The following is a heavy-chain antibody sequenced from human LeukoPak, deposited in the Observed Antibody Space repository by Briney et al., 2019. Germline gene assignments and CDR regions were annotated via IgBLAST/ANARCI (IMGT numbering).Heavy chain of an antibody. V-gene: IGHV3-30*04. Sequence: PGGSLRLSCAASGFSFSNYAMHWVRQTPGEGLAWVAVISTDGRDKHYADSVKGRFSISRDNSKSTLYLQMNSLRAEDTAVYYCARDSAAAAVYYFDYWGQGTLVTVSS. CDR1: GFSFSNYA. CDR3: ARDSAAAAVYYFDY. D-gene: IGHD6-13*01. CDR2: ISTDGRDK. J-gene: IGHJ4*02.